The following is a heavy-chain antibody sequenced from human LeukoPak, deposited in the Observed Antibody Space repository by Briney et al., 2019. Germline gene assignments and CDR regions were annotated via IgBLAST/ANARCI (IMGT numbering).Heavy chain of an antibody. CDR3: ARVSAWLAFDY. CDR1: GYTFTSYD. D-gene: IGHD6-19*01. J-gene: IGHJ4*02. V-gene: IGHV1-8*01. Sequence: GASVKASCKASGYTFTSYDINWVRQATGQGLEWMGWMNPNSGNAGYAQKFQGRVTMTRNTSISTAYMELSSLRSDDTAVYYCARVSAWLAFDYWGQGTLVTASS. CDR2: MNPNSGNA.